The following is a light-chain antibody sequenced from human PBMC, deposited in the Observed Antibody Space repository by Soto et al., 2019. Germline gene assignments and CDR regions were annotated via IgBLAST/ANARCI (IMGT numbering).Light chain of an antibody. CDR1: SSDVGAYNY. CDR3: SSYAGTHVV. CDR2: DVT. V-gene: IGLV2-8*01. J-gene: IGLJ1*01. Sequence: QSVLTQPPSASGSPAQSVAISCTGTSSDVGAYNYVSWYRQPPGRAPKLMIYDVTKRPSGVPDRFSGSKSGNTASLTVSGLQAEDEADYFCSSYAGTHVVFGTGTKVTVL.